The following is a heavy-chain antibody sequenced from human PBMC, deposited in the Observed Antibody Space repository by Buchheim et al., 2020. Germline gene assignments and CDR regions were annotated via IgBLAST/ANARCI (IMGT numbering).Heavy chain of an antibody. J-gene: IGHJ6*03. D-gene: IGHD3-22*01. CDR1: GGSISSSSFY. Sequence: QLQLRESGPGLMKSSETLSLTCTVSGGSISSSSFYWGWIRQPPGKGLEWIGSIYYSGNTFYNPSLKSRVTISVDTSKSQFSLRLSSVTAADTAVYYCARQFVYDSTGGSDYMDVWGKGTT. V-gene: IGHV4-39*01. CDR3: ARQFVYDSTGGSDYMDV. CDR2: IYYSGNT.